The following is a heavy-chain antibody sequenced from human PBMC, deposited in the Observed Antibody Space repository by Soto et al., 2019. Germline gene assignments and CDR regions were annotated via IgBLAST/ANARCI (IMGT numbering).Heavy chain of an antibody. J-gene: IGHJ1*01. CDR3: VKDESINWYSGHFRH. D-gene: IGHD6-13*01. CDR1: GFTFRSYV. Sequence: VQLVESGGGVVQPGTSLRLSCVGSGFTFRSYVIHWVRQVPGKGLEWVSGINWNSGSIGYGDSVKGRFAISRDNAKNSLHLQMNSLSAEDTAFYYCVKDESINWYSGHFRHWGQGTLVTVSS. CDR2: INWNSGSI. V-gene: IGHV3-9*01.